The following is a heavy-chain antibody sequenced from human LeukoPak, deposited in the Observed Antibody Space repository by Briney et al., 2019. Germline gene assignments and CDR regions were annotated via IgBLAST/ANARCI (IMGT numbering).Heavy chain of an antibody. CDR2: TYYRSTWYN. Sequence: SQTLSLTCAISGDSVSSNSVTWNWIRQSPSRGLEWLGRTYYRSTWYNDYAVSVRGRITVNPDTSKNQYSLHLNSVTPEDTAVYYCARRLTQYDCFDPWGQGILVTVSS. J-gene: IGHJ5*02. D-gene: IGHD2-2*01. CDR1: GDSVSSNSVT. V-gene: IGHV6-1*01. CDR3: ARRLTQYDCFDP.